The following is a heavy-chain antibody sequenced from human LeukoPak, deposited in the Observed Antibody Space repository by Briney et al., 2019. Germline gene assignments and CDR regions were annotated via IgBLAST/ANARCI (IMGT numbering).Heavy chain of an antibody. CDR2: IRYDGSNK. D-gene: IGHD1-7*01. CDR3: ANHKTGTTRGAFDI. CDR1: GFTFSSYG. J-gene: IGHJ3*02. Sequence: GGSLRLSCAASGFTFSSYGMHWVRQAPGKGLEWVAFIRYDGSNKYYADSVKGRFTISRDNSKNTLYLQMNSLRAEDTAVYYCANHKTGTTRGAFDIWGQGTMVTVSS. V-gene: IGHV3-30*02.